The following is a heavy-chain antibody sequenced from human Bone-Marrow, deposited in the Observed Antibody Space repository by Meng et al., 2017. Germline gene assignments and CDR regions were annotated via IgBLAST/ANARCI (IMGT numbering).Heavy chain of an antibody. CDR1: GYTFTSYY. Sequence: ASVKVSCKASGYTFTSYYMHWVRQAPGQGLEWMGIINPSGGSTSYEQKFQGRVTMTRDTSTSTVYMELSSLRSEDTAVYYCARDSRITMVRGVPYYWGQGTLVTVSS. CDR2: INPSGGST. V-gene: IGHV1-46*01. D-gene: IGHD3-10*01. J-gene: IGHJ4*02. CDR3: ARDSRITMVRGVPYY.